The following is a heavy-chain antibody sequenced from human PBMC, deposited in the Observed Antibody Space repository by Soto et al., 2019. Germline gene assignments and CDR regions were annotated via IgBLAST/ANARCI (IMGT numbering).Heavy chain of an antibody. D-gene: IGHD5-12*01. CDR3: GRVSSLATIAY. Sequence: TLSLTCTVSGGSISSNYWSWVRQSPGKGLEWIGYIYYSGTTIYNPSLRSRATISVDTSKSQFFLKLSSVTAADTAVYYCGRVSSLATIAYWGQGTLVTVSS. V-gene: IGHV4-59*01. CDR2: IYYSGTT. CDR1: GGSISSNY. J-gene: IGHJ4*02.